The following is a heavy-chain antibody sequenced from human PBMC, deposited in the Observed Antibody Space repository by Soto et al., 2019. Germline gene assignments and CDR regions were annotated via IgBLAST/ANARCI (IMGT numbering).Heavy chain of an antibody. V-gene: IGHV1-18*01. CDR1: GYTFTNYG. D-gene: IGHD5-12*01. CDR3: ARGVEMATITPTHYYYYGMDV. Sequence: QVQLVQSGADVKKPGASVRVSCKSSGYTFTNYGISWVRQAQGQGLEWMGWISDYNGNTNYAQKLQGRVTMTTDTSTSTAYMELRSLRSDDTAVYYCARGVEMATITPTHYYYYGMDVWGQGTTVTVSS. CDR2: ISDYNGNT. J-gene: IGHJ6*02.